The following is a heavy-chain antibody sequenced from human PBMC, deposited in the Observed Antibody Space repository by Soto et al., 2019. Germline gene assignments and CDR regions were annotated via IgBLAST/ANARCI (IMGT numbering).Heavy chain of an antibody. CDR2: ISGSGGST. CDR3: AKAQSPARFLEWLLVPGIEY. Sequence: GGSLRLSCAASGFTLSSYAMSWVRQAPGKGLEWVSAISGSGGSTYYADSVKGRFTISRDNSKNTLYLQMNSLRAEDTAVYYCAKAQSPARFLEWLLVPGIEYWGQGTLVTVSS. J-gene: IGHJ4*02. V-gene: IGHV3-23*01. CDR1: GFTLSSYA. D-gene: IGHD3-3*01.